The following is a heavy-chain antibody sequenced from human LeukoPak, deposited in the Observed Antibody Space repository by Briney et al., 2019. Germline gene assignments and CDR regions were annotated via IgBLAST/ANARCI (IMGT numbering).Heavy chain of an antibody. D-gene: IGHD4-17*01. CDR3: AKDVDNGDYVVY. V-gene: IGHV3-23*01. Sequence: GGSLRLSCAASGFTFSSYAMSWVRQAPGMGLEWVSSIGSSGDITYYADSVKGRFTISRDNSKNTLYLQMNSLRAEDTAVYYCAKDVDNGDYVVYWGQGTLVTVSS. J-gene: IGHJ4*02. CDR1: GFTFSSYA. CDR2: IGSSGDIT.